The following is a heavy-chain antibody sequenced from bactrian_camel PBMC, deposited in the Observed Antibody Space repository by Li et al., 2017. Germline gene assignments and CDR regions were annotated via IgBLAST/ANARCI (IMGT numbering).Heavy chain of an antibody. CDR1: GSTYSGRC. CDR2: IDSAGRT. D-gene: IGHD3*01. J-gene: IGHJ6*01. V-gene: IGHV3S53*01. Sequence: HVQLVESGGGSVQAGGSLRLSCVASGSTYSGRCMGWFRRAPGKEREGVAGIDSAGRTRYVDSVKGRFTISRNNGKNTLYLQMSSLKPEDTAMYYCAADTARWRSDCRLLDPADFRYWGQGTQVTVS. CDR3: AADTARWRSDCRLLDPADFRY.